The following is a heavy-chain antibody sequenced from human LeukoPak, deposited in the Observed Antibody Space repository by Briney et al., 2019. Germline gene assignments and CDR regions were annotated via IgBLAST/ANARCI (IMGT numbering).Heavy chain of an antibody. V-gene: IGHV4-4*01. CDR2: IYHSGST. Sequence: SETLSLTCTVSGDSIISSNWWSWVRQPPGKGLEWIGEIYHSGSTNYNPSLKSRVTISVDKSNNQFSLKLSSVTAADTAVYCCAREWGPYGSGVYYNGVFDYWGQGTLVTVSS. D-gene: IGHD3-10*01. J-gene: IGHJ4*02. CDR3: AREWGPYGSGVYYNGVFDY. CDR1: GDSIISSNW.